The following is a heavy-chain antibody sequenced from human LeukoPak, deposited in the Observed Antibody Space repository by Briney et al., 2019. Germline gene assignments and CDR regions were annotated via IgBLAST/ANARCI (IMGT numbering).Heavy chain of an antibody. CDR3: ARDLGYLDY. CDR1: GFTFSSHE. CDR2: ISSRGSTI. J-gene: IGHJ4*02. V-gene: IGHV3-48*03. Sequence: PGGSLRLSCAASGFTFSSHEMNWVRQAPGKGLEWVSYISSRGSTIYYADSVKGRFTISRDNAKNSLYLQMNSLRAEDTAVYYCARDLGYLDYWGQGTLVTVSS.